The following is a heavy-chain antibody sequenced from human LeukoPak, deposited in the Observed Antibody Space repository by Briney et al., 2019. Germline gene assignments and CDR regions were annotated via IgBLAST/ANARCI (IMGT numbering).Heavy chain of an antibody. CDR3: ASDHVQLVPYYYYMDV. CDR1: GGSISSGSYY. CDR2: IYTSGST. V-gene: IGHV4-61*02. J-gene: IGHJ6*03. Sequence: SETLSLTCTVSGGSISSGSYYWSWIRQPAGKGLEWIGRIYTSGSTNYNPSLKSRVTISVDTSKNQFSLKLSSVTAADTAVYYCASDHVQLVPYYYYMDVWGKGTTVTVSS. D-gene: IGHD6-6*01.